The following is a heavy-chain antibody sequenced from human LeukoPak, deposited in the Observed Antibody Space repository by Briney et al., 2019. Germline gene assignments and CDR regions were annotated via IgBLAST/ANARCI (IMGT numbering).Heavy chain of an antibody. CDR3: ARASQYGYSSSSLYYYYMDV. CDR1: GGTFSSYA. D-gene: IGHD6-6*01. J-gene: IGHJ6*03. Sequence: ASVKVSCKASGGTFSSYAISWVRQAPGQGLEWMGGIIPIFGTANYAQKFQGRVTITTDESTSTAYMELSSLRSEDTAVYYCARASQYGYSSSSLYYYYMDVWGKGTTVTVSS. V-gene: IGHV1-69*05. CDR2: IIPIFGTA.